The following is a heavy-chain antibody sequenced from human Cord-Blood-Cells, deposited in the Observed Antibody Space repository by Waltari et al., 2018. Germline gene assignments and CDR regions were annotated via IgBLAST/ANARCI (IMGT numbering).Heavy chain of an antibody. CDR2: IYYSGST. CDR1: GGSISSSSYY. D-gene: IGHD3-16*01. V-gene: IGHV4-39*01. Sequence: QLQLQESGPGLVKPSETLSLTCTVSGGSISSSSYYWGWIRQPPGKGLEWIGSIYYSGSTYYNPSLKSRVTISVDTSKNQFSLKLSSVTATDTAVYYCARMGDYAFDIWGQGTMVTVSS. CDR3: ARMGDYAFDI. J-gene: IGHJ3*02.